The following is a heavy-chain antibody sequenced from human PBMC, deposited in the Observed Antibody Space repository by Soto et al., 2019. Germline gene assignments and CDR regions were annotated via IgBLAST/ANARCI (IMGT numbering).Heavy chain of an antibody. CDR3: ARGRRATVTTAYYYYGMDV. D-gene: IGHD4-17*01. CDR1: GGSVRSSSYY. Sequence: SATLSLTCASSGGSVRSSSYYWGWIRQPPGKGLEWIGSIYYSGSTYYNPSLKSRVTISVDTSKNQFSLKLSSVTAADTAVYYCARGRRATVTTAYYYYGMDVWGQGTTVTVSS. V-gene: IGHV4-39*01. CDR2: IYYSGST. J-gene: IGHJ6*02.